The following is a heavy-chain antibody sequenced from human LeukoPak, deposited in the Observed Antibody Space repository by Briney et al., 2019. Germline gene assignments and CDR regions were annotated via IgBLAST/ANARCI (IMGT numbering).Heavy chain of an antibody. J-gene: IGHJ4*02. Sequence: GGSLRLSCAASGFTFSSYWMHCVRQAPGKGLLWVSRINIDGRSTTYADSVKGRFTISRDNAKNTLYLQMNSLRAEDTAVYYCATEVPGSYYFDYWGQGTLATVST. V-gene: IGHV3-74*01. D-gene: IGHD3-10*01. CDR2: INIDGRST. CDR3: ATEVPGSYYFDY. CDR1: GFTFSSYW.